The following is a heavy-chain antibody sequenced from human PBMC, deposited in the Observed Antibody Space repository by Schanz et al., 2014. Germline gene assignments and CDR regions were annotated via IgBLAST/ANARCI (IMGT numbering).Heavy chain of an antibody. V-gene: IGHV4-4*07. CDR1: GGSINNYF. J-gene: IGHJ4*02. CDR3: ARGRVIYDFWSGYFAS. Sequence: QVHLQESGPGLVKPSETLSVTCTVSGGSINNYFWTWIRQPAGKGLEWIGRIYSNGISHYNPSLESRVTMSVDTSKNKFSLNLTPVTPADTAVYFCARGRVIYDFWSGYFASWGQGTLVTVSS. CDR2: IYSNGIS. D-gene: IGHD3-3*01.